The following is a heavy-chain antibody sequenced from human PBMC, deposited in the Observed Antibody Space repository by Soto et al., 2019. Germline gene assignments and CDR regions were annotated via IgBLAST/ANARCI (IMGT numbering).Heavy chain of an antibody. D-gene: IGHD5-18*01. CDR3: ALGYSFAPFDP. Sequence: PVGSLRLSCAASGFTFSSYAMSWVRQAPGKGLEWVLGISGSGDSAYYADSVKGRFTISRDNSKSTLYVQMNSLRAEDTAVYYCALGYSFAPFDPWGQRTLVTVSS. CDR1: GFTFSSYA. J-gene: IGHJ5*02. CDR2: ISGSGDSA. V-gene: IGHV3-23*01.